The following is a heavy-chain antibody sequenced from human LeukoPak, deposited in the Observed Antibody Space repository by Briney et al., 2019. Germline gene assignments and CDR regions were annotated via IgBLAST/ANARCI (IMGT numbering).Heavy chain of an antibody. Sequence: GGSLRLSCAASGFTVSSNYMSWVRQAPGKGLEWVSAINGNGGGTYYADSVKGRFTISRDNSRNTLFLHMNTLRAEDTAVYYCAKPRVGDFIVVVPAAEDCWGQGTLVTVSS. D-gene: IGHD2-2*01. V-gene: IGHV3-23*01. CDR3: AKPRVGDFIVVVPAAEDC. CDR2: INGNGGGT. J-gene: IGHJ4*02. CDR1: GFTVSSNY.